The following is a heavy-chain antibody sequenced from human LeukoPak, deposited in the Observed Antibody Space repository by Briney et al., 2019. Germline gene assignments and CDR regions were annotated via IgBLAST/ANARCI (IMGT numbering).Heavy chain of an antibody. J-gene: IGHJ6*02. CDR3: ARAGNGPYYDSSGYLTTTGYGMDV. CDR1: GFTFSSYA. V-gene: IGHV3-30-3*01. Sequence: GGSLRLSCAASGFTFSSYAMHWVRQAPGKGLEWVAVISYDGSNKYYADSVKGRFTISRDNSKNTLYLQMNSLRAEDTAVYYCARAGNGPYYDSSGYLTTTGYGMDVWGQGTTVTVSS. CDR2: ISYDGSNK. D-gene: IGHD3-22*01.